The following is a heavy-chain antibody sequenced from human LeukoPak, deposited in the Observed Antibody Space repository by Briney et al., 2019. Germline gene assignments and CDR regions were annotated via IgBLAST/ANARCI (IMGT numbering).Heavy chain of an antibody. CDR1: GFTFSSYA. V-gene: IGHV3-23*01. J-gene: IGHJ4*02. CDR2: ISGSGGST. CDR3: AKYELSSGWPHFDY. Sequence: PGGSLRLSCAASGFTFSSYAMGWVRQAPGKGLEWVSAISGSGGSTYYADSVKGRFTISRDNSKNTLYLQMNSLRAEDTAVYYCAKYELSSGWPHFDYWGQGTLVTVSS. D-gene: IGHD6-19*01.